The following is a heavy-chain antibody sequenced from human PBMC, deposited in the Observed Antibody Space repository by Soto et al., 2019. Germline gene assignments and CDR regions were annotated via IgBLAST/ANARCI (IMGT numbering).Heavy chain of an antibody. CDR3: AKDLQAYGDYDYYCYGLDV. Sequence: QVQLVESGGSVVPPGTSLRLSCAASGFTFSTYGMHWVRQTPGKGLEWVALISYDGTNKYYADSVKGRFTISRDNSKNTLYLQMNSLSAEDTAVYYCAKDLQAYGDYDYYCYGLDVWGQGTTVSVSS. V-gene: IGHV3-30*18. CDR2: ISYDGTNK. D-gene: IGHD4-17*01. CDR1: GFTFSTYG. J-gene: IGHJ6*02.